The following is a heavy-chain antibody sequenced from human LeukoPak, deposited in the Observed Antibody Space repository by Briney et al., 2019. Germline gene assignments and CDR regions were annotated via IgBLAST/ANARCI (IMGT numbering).Heavy chain of an antibody. Sequence: SETLSLTCAVYGGSFSGYYWSWIRQPPGKGLEWIGEINHSGSTNYNPSLKSRVTISVDTSKNQFSLKLSSVTAADTAVYYCAKKFWSGYYFFGGYYMDVWGKGTTVTVSS. D-gene: IGHD3-3*01. CDR1: GGSFSGYY. J-gene: IGHJ6*03. V-gene: IGHV4-34*01. CDR3: AKKFWSGYYFFGGYYMDV. CDR2: INHSGST.